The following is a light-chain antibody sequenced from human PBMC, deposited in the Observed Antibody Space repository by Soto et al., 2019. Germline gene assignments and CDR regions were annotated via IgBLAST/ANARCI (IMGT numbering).Light chain of an antibody. CDR2: DVS. Sequence: QSALTQPASVSGSPGQSITISCTGTSSDVGDYNYVSWYQQHPGKAPKLMIFDVSNRPSGVSNRFSGSKSGNTASLTISGLQAEDEAEYYCSSYTSSSTYVFGTVTKVTVL. V-gene: IGLV2-14*01. J-gene: IGLJ1*01. CDR1: SSDVGDYNY. CDR3: SSYTSSSTYV.